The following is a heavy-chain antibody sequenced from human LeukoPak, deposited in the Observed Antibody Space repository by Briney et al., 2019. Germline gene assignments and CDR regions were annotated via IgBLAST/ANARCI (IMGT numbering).Heavy chain of an antibody. CDR3: ATYTNRLHY. Sequence: ATLSLTCTFSSGSISYFYWNWIRQPPGKGLEWIGYIHYTGSTNYNPSLKSRVTISVDTSKNQFSLKLSSVTAADTAVYYCATYTNRLHYWGQGTLVTVSS. D-gene: IGHD2-8*01. V-gene: IGHV4-59*01. CDR1: SGSISYFY. J-gene: IGHJ4*02. CDR2: IHYTGST.